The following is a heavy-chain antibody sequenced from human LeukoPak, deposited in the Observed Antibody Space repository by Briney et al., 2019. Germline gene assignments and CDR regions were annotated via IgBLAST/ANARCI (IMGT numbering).Heavy chain of an antibody. CDR1: GFTFSSYE. J-gene: IGHJ4*02. CDR3: ANGGNSF. D-gene: IGHD4-23*01. V-gene: IGHV3-48*03. Sequence: GGSLRPSCVASGFTFSSYEMNWVRQAHGKGLEWVSYISSSGSPIYYADSVKGRFTIPRDNAKNSLYLQMNSLRAEDTAVYYCANGGNSFWGQGTLVTVSS. CDR2: ISSSGSPI.